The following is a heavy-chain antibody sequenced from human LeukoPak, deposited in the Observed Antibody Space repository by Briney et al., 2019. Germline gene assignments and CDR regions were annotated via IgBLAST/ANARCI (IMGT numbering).Heavy chain of an antibody. CDR2: IIPIFGTA. D-gene: IGHD3-22*01. CDR3: ARALAYDSSAHEY. Sequence: ASVKVSCKASGGTFSSYAISWVRQAPGQGLEWMGRIIPIFGTANYAQKFQGRVTITTDESTSTAYMELSSLRSEDTAVYYCARALAYDSSAHEYWGQGTLVTVSS. CDR1: GGTFSSYA. V-gene: IGHV1-69*05. J-gene: IGHJ4*02.